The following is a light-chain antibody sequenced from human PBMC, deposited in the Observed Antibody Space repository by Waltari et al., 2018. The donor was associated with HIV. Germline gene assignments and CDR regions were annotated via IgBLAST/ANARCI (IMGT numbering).Light chain of an antibody. CDR1: ALPKQF. CDR2: KDD. Sequence: SYELTQPPSVSVSPGQTARTTCSGDALPKQFAYWYQQTAVQAPRVVTYKDDKRPSGIPDPFSGSMSGPTVTLIISGVQPEDEADYYCESADDSGDHWVFGGGTKLSVL. J-gene: IGLJ3*02. CDR3: ESADDSGDHWV. V-gene: IGLV3-25*03.